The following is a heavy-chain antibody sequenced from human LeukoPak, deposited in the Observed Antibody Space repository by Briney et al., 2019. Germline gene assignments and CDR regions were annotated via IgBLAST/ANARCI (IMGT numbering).Heavy chain of an antibody. V-gene: IGHV1-69*13. CDR2: IIPILGTA. CDR1: GGTFSSYA. D-gene: IGHD3-3*01. Sequence: ASVKVSCKASGGTFSSYAISWVRQAPGQGLEWMGGIIPILGTANYAQKFQGRVTITADESTSTAYMELSSLRSEDTAVYYCARDLPSTIFGVANWFDPWGQGTLVTVSS. CDR3: ARDLPSTIFGVANWFDP. J-gene: IGHJ5*02.